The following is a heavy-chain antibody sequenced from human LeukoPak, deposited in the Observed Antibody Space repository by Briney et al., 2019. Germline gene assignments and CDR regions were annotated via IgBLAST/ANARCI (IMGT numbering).Heavy chain of an antibody. CDR2: INHSGST. CDR1: GGSFSGYY. Sequence: SETLSLTCAVYGGSFSGYYWSWIRQPPGKGLEWIGEINHSGSTNYNPSLKSRVTISVDTSKDQFSLKLSSVTAADTAVYYCARGHYYYGMDVWGQGTTVTVSS. J-gene: IGHJ6*02. CDR3: ARGHYYYGMDV. V-gene: IGHV4-34*01.